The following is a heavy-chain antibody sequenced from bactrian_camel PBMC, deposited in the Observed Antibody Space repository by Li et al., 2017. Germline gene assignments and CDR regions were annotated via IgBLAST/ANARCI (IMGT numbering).Heavy chain of an antibody. CDR2: IDSDGST. CDR1: GNRLSSYC. CDR3: AAGAYYNYYDNCLGNFGY. Sequence: HVQLVESGGGLVQPGGSLRLSCAASGNRLSSYCMGWFHQAPGKEREGVAAIDSDGSTSYTDSVKGRFTISRDNAKNTVYLQMNSLKPEDTATYYCAAGAYYNYYDNCLGNFGYWGQGTQVTVS. J-gene: IGHJ6*01. D-gene: IGHD4*01. V-gene: IGHV3S53*01.